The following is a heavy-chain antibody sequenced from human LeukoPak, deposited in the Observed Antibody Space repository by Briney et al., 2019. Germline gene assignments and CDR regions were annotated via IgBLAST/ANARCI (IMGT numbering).Heavy chain of an antibody. J-gene: IGHJ3*02. CDR1: GGSFSGYY. V-gene: IGHV4-34*01. D-gene: IGHD2-2*01. Sequence: SETLSLTCAVYGGSFSGYYWSWIRQPPGKGLEWIGEINHSGSTNYNPSLKSRVTISVDTSKNQFSLKLSSVTAADTAVYYCARTGRNIVVVPAANPFGAFDIWGQGTMVTVSS. CDR3: ARTGRNIVVVPAANPFGAFDI. CDR2: INHSGST.